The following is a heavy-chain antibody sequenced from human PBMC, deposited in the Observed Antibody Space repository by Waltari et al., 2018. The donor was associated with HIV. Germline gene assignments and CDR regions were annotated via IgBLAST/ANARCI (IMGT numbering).Heavy chain of an antibody. V-gene: IGHV1-24*01. Sequence: QVQLVQSGAEVKKPGASVKVSCKVSGYTLTELSMHWVRQAPGKGLEWMGGFDPEDGETIYAQKFQGRVTMTEETSTDTAYMELSSLRSEDTAVYYCATDEGYSSGWYGYWGQGTLVTVSS. J-gene: IGHJ4*02. CDR1: GYTLTELS. CDR3: ATDEGYSSGWYGY. CDR2: FDPEDGET. D-gene: IGHD6-19*01.